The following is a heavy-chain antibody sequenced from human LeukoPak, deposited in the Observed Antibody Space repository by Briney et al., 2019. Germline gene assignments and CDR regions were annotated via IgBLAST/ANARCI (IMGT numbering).Heavy chain of an antibody. CDR2: VSSNGGST. CDR1: GFTFSHYV. V-gene: IGHV3-64*02. CDR3: ARGAYYDSSGYIDF. D-gene: IGHD3-22*01. J-gene: IGHJ4*02. Sequence: GGSLRLSCAASGFTFSHYVMHWVRQAPGKGLEYVSAVSSNGGSTYYADSVKGRFTSPRDNSKSTLLLQMGSLRAEDMAVYYCARGAYYDSSGYIDFWGQGTLVTVSS.